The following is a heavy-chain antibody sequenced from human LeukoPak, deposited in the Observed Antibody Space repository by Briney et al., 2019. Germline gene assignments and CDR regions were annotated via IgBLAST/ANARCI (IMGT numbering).Heavy chain of an antibody. D-gene: IGHD2-21*01. CDR3: ARYCGGDCYGMDV. CDR2: IKQDGSEK. J-gene: IGHJ6*02. Sequence: GGSLRLSCADSGFTSSSYWMSWVRQAPGKGLEWVANIKQDGSEKDYVDSVKGRFTISRDNAKNSLYLQMNSLRAEDTAVYYCARYCGGDCYGMDVWGQGTTVTVSS. CDR1: GFTSSSYW. V-gene: IGHV3-7*01.